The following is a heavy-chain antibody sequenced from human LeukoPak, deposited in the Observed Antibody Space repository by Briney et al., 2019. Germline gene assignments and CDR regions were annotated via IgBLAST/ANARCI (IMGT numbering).Heavy chain of an antibody. D-gene: IGHD4-17*01. J-gene: IGHJ5*02. CDR3: ARDTIYGDYGYNWFDP. V-gene: IGHV1-2*02. CDR2: IDPNSGGT. CDR1: GFTFTSYG. Sequence: ASVKVSCKASGFTFTSYGISWVRQAPGQGLEWMAWIDPNSGGTNYAQKFQGRVTMTRDTSISTAYMELSRLRSDDTAVYYCARDTIYGDYGYNWFDPWGQGTLVTVSS.